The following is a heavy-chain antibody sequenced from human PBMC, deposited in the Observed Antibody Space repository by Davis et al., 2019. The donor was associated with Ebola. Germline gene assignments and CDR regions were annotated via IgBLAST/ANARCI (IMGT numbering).Heavy chain of an antibody. CDR3: ARDVSEWLLYGMDV. J-gene: IGHJ6*02. CDR2: ISAYNGNT. D-gene: IGHD3-3*01. CDR1: GYTFTSYG. V-gene: IGHV1-18*01. Sequence: AASVKVSCKASGYTFTSYGISWVRQAPGQGLEWMGWISAYNGNTNYAQKLQGRVTMTTDTSTSTAYMELRSLRSDDTAVYYCARDVSEWLLYGMDVWGQGTLVTVSS.